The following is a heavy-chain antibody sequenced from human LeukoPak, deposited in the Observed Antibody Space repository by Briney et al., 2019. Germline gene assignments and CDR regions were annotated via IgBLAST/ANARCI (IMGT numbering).Heavy chain of an antibody. CDR3: ARGPTMTTDY. Sequence: SETLSLTCTVSGGSINSYYWSWIRQPPGKGLEWIGYIFYSGTTNYNPSLKSRVTISVDTSKNQFSLNLSSVTAADTAVYYCARGPTMTTDYWGQGTLVTVSS. J-gene: IGHJ4*02. V-gene: IGHV4-59*01. D-gene: IGHD4-17*01. CDR2: IFYSGTT. CDR1: GGSINSYY.